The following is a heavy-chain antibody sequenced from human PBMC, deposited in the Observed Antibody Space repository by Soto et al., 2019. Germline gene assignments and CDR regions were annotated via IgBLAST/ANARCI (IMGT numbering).Heavy chain of an antibody. CDR1: GFTFSSHG. CDR3: AKVGDYNDLYYFDY. CDR2: ISYDGSKD. J-gene: IGHJ4*02. Sequence: HPGGSLRLSCAASGFTFSSHGMHWVRQAPGKGLEWVALISYDGSKDYYADSVKGRFTISRDNSKNTLYLQMNRLRPEDTAMYYCAKVGDYNDLYYFDYWGQGTLVTVSS. V-gene: IGHV3-30*18. D-gene: IGHD4-4*01.